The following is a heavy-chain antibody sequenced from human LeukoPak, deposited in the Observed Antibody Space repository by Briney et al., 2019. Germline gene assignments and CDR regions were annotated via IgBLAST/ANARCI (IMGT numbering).Heavy chain of an antibody. J-gene: IGHJ4*02. CDR3: ARDLTSTSNWEFDY. Sequence: ASVKVSCKASGYTFADYFIHWVRQAPGQGLEWMGRINLNSGGAEYAPKFQGWVTMTRDTSISTAYVEVSRLISDDTAVYYCARDLTSTSNWEFDYWGQGTLVIVSS. CDR1: GYTFADYF. V-gene: IGHV1-2*04. D-gene: IGHD1-26*01. CDR2: INLNSGGA.